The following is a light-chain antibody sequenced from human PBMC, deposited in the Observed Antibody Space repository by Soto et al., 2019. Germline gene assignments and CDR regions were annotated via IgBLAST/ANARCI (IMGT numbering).Light chain of an antibody. CDR3: CSYAGSYTDV. Sequence: QSALTQPRSVSGSPGQSVTISCTGTSSDVGGYNYVSWYQQHPGKAPKVVIYDVSKRPSGVPDRFSGSKSGNTASLTISGLQAEDEADYYCCSYAGSYTDVFGTGTKLT. J-gene: IGLJ1*01. CDR1: SSDVGGYNY. CDR2: DVS. V-gene: IGLV2-11*01.